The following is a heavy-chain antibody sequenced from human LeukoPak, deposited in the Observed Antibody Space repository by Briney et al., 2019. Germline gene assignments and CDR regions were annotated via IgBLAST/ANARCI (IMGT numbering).Heavy chain of an antibody. CDR2: ISSSSSYI. V-gene: IGHV3-21*03. CDR1: GFTFSSYS. CDR3: ARAHSSGRSY. Sequence: PGGSLRLSCAASGFTFSSYSMNWVRQAPGKGLEWVSSISSSSSYIYYADSVKGGFTISRDNAKNSLYLQMNSLRAEDTAVYYCARAHSSGRSYWGQGTLVTVSS. J-gene: IGHJ4*02. D-gene: IGHD6-19*01.